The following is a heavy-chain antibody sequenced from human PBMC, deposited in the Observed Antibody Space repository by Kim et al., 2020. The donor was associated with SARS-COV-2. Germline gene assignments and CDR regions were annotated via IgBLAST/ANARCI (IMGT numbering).Heavy chain of an antibody. V-gene: IGHV3-7*01. CDR2: DGSEK. Sequence: DGSEKIFVDSVKGRFTISRDNAKKSLFLQMNSLRVEDTAVYYCVSTQTFDYWGQGNLVIISS. J-gene: IGHJ4*02. CDR3: VSTQTFDY.